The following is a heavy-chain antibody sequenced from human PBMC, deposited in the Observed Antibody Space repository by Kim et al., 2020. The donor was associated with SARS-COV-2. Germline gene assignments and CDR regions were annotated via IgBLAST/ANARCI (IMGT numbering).Heavy chain of an antibody. D-gene: IGHD5-12*01. Sequence: ASVKVSCKASGYTFTSYGISWVRQAPGQGLEWMGWISAYNGNTNYAQKLQGRVTMTTDTSTSTAYMELRSLRSDDTAVYYCAQSGYSGYDRPYYCDYWGQGTLVTVSS. V-gene: IGHV1-18*04. CDR2: ISAYNGNT. CDR3: AQSGYSGYDRPYYCDY. J-gene: IGHJ4*02. CDR1: GYTFTSYG.